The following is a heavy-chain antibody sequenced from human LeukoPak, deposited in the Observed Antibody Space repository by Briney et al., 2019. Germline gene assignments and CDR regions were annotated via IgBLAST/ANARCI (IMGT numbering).Heavy chain of an antibody. D-gene: IGHD2-15*01. CDR2: LYYSGST. V-gene: IGHV4-59*01. CDR1: GGSISSYY. Sequence: SETLSLTCTVSGGSISSYYWSWIRQLPGKGLEWIGYLYYSGSTNYNPSLKSRVTISVDTSKNQFSLKLSSVTAADTAVYYCARGLGFPYCSGGSCSTHFDYWGQGTLVTVSS. J-gene: IGHJ4*02. CDR3: ARGLGFPYCSGGSCSTHFDY.